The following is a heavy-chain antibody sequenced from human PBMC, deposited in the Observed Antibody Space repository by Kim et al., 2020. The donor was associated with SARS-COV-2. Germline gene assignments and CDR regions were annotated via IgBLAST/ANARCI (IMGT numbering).Heavy chain of an antibody. CDR3: ARDSAATSYYYYYYMDV. Sequence: ASVKVSCKASGYTFTSYAMHWVRQAPGQRLEWMGWINAGNGNTKYSQKFQGRVTITRDTSASTAYMELSSLRSEDTAVYYCARDSAATSYYYYYYMDVWGKGTTVTVSS. D-gene: IGHD2-15*01. J-gene: IGHJ6*03. CDR2: INAGNGNT. CDR1: GYTFTSYA. V-gene: IGHV1-3*01.